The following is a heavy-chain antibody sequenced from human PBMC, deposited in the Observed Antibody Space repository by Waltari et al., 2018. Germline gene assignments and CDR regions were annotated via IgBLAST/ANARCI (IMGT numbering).Heavy chain of an antibody. Sequence: EVQLVESGGDLVQPGGSLSLSCAASGFPFTNYWMSWVRQAPGKGLERVANMNEDGSEKYYVDSVKGRFTISRDNAKNSLYLQMNSLRAEDTAVYYCVRDDSSGHYYFDYWGQGTLVTVSS. V-gene: IGHV3-7*05. CDR2: MNEDGSEK. D-gene: IGHD3-22*01. CDR1: GFPFTNYW. J-gene: IGHJ4*02. CDR3: VRDDSSGHYYFDY.